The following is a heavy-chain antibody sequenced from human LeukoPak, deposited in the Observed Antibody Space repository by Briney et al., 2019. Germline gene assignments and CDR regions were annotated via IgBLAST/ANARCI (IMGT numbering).Heavy chain of an antibody. V-gene: IGHV3-23*01. J-gene: IGHJ5*02. CDR2: ISDSVGNT. CDR1: GFTFSSYA. Sequence: PGESLRLSCAASGFTFSSYAMSWVRHPPGEALEWVSSISDSVGNTYYAGSVKGRFTISRDNSKNNLYLQMNSLRGEDTALYYCAKLTRGYCDSTACSIWFDPWGRGTLVTVSS. CDR3: AKLTRGYCDSTACSIWFDP. D-gene: IGHD2-2*01.